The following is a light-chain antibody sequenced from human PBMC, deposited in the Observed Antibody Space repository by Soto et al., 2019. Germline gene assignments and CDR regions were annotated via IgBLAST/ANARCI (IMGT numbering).Light chain of an antibody. V-gene: IGKV3-15*01. CDR1: QSVSSN. Sequence: EIVMTQSPATLSVSPGERATLSCRASQSVSSNLAWYQQKPGQAPRLLIYGASTRSTGIPARFSGSGSGTAFTLTISRLQSEDFAVYYCQQYNNWPPYTFGQGTKLEIK. J-gene: IGKJ2*01. CDR2: GAS. CDR3: QQYNNWPPYT.